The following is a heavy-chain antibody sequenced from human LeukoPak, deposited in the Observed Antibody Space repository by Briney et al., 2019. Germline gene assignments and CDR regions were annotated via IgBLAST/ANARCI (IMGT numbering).Heavy chain of an antibody. V-gene: IGHV1-46*01. J-gene: IGHJ4*02. Sequence: ASVKVSCKASGYTFTSYYMHWVRQAPGQGLEWMGIINPSGGSTSYAQKFQGRVTMTRDMSTSTVYMELSSLRSEDTAMYYCARDTREKPSYTAMASWYFDYWGQGTLVTVSS. D-gene: IGHD5-18*01. CDR1: GYTFTSYY. CDR3: ARDTREKPSYTAMASWYFDY. CDR2: INPSGGST.